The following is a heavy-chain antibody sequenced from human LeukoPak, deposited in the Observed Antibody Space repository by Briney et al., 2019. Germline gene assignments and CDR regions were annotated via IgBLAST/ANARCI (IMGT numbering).Heavy chain of an antibody. CDR3: ARPGGYAFDL. J-gene: IGHJ3*01. Sequence: PGGSLRLSCAATGFNFRTYAFHWVRQAPGKGPEWVAFITYDGIDTYLADSVKGRFTLSRDNSQNTLYLQINRLRFADTAVYYCARPGGYAFDLWGQGTMVTVSS. CDR1: GFNFRTYA. D-gene: IGHD3-10*01. CDR2: ITYDGIDT. V-gene: IGHV3-30*04.